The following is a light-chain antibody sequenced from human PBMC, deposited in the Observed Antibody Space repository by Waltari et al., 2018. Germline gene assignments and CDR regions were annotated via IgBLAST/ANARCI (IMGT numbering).Light chain of an antibody. J-gene: IGLJ1*01. CDR3: HSRDSSSTHVGI. Sequence: SSELTQDPAVSVALGHSVRITCQGASLRHYYASWYRQKPGQAPEVVIYSDNNRPSGIPDRFSGSSSGDTASLTITGAQAEDEADYYCHSRDSSSTHVGIFGTGTQVSVL. V-gene: IGLV3-19*01. CDR1: SLRHYY. CDR2: SDN.